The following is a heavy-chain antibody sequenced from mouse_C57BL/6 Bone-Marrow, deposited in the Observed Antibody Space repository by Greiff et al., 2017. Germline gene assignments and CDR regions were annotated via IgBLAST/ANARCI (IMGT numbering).Heavy chain of an antibody. CDR1: GFTFSDYY. Sequence: EVQVVESEGGLVQPGSSMKLSCTASGFTFSDYYMAWVRQVPEKGLEWVANINSDGSSTYYLDSLKSRFIISRDNAKNILYLQMSSLKSEDTATXYCARSHYYGSRYYFDYWGQGTTLTVSS. D-gene: IGHD1-1*01. J-gene: IGHJ2*01. V-gene: IGHV5-16*01. CDR3: ARSHYYGSRYYFDY. CDR2: INSDGSST.